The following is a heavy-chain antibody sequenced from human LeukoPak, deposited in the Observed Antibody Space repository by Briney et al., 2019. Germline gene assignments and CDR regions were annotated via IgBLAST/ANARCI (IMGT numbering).Heavy chain of an antibody. J-gene: IGHJ5*02. V-gene: IGHV4-59*08. CDR1: GGSISSYY. Sequence: SETLSLTCTVSGGSISSYYWSWIRQPPGKGLEWIGYIYYSGSTNYNPSLKSRVTISVDTSKNQFSLKLSSVTAADTAVYYCARHYDFWSEFDPWGQGTLVIVSS. CDR3: ARHYDFWSEFDP. D-gene: IGHD3-3*01. CDR2: IYYSGST.